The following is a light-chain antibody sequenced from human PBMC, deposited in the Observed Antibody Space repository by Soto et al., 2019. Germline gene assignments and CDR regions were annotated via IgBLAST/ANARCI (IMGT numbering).Light chain of an antibody. CDR3: SSYTSSNTLV. J-gene: IGLJ3*02. Sequence: QSVLTQPASVSGSPGQSITISCTGTSSDVGGYNYVSWYQHHPNKAPKLIIYEVRNRPSGVSNRFSGSKSGNTASLTISGLQAEDEADYYCSSYTSSNTLVFGGGTKLTVL. CDR1: SSDVGGYNY. CDR2: EVR. V-gene: IGLV2-14*01.